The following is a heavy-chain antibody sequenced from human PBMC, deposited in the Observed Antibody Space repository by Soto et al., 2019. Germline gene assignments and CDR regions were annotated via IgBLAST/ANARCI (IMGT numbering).Heavy chain of an antibody. CDR1: GGSISSSNW. CDR2: IYHSGST. D-gene: IGHD6-13*01. CDR3: ARAAVGGSSWPFDY. V-gene: IGHV4-4*02. Sequence: SETLSLTCAVSGGSISSSNWWSWVRQPPGKGLEWIGEIYHSGSTNYNPSLKSRVTISVDKSKNQFSLKLSSVTAADTAVYYCARAAVGGSSWPFDYWGQGTLVTVSS. J-gene: IGHJ4*02.